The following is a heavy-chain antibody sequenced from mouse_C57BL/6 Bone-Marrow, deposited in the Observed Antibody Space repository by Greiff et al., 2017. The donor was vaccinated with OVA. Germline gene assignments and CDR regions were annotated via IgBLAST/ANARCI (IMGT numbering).Heavy chain of an antibody. CDR3: ARGNFGSSFYAMDY. CDR1: GFNIKNTY. D-gene: IGHD1-1*01. J-gene: IGHJ4*01. V-gene: IGHV14-3*01. Sequence: VQLQQSVAELVRPGASVKLSCTACGFNIKNTYMHWVKQRPEQGLEWIGRIDPANDNTKYAPKFQGKATMTADTSSNTAYLQLSSLSSEDTAVYCCARGNFGSSFYAMDYWGQGTSVTVSS. CDR2: IDPANDNT.